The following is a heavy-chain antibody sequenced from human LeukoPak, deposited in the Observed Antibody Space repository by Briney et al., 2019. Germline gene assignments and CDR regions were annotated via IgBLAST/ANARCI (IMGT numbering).Heavy chain of an antibody. V-gene: IGHV3-9*01. CDR1: GFTFDDYA. D-gene: IGHD3-3*01. CDR2: ISWNSGSI. J-gene: IGHJ4*02. CDR3: AKGWRPYYDFWSGYYG. Sequence: GRSLRLSCAASGFTFDDYAMHWVRQAPGKGLEWVSGISWNSGSIGYADSVKGRFTISRDNAKNSLYLQMNSLRAEDTAVYYCAKGWRPYYDFWSGYYGWGQGTLVTVSS.